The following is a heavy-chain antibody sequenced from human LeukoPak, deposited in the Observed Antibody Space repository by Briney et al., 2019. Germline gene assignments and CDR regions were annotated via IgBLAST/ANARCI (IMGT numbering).Heavy chain of an antibody. V-gene: IGHV3-30-3*01. CDR1: GFTFSSYA. Sequence: GRSLRLSCAASGFTFSSYAMHWVRQAPGKGLEWVAVISYDGSNKYYADSVKGRFTISRDNSKNTLYLQMNSLRAEDTAVYYCAKGHYGGNSHYYYGMDGWGQGTTVTVSS. D-gene: IGHD4-23*01. J-gene: IGHJ6*02. CDR2: ISYDGSNK. CDR3: AKGHYGGNSHYYYGMDG.